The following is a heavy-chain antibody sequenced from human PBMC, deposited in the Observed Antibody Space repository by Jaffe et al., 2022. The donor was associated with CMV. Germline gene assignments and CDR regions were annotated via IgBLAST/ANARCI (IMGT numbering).Heavy chain of an antibody. J-gene: IGHJ5*02. Sequence: QLQLQESGPGLVKPSETLSLTCTVSGGSISSSSYYWGWIRQPPGKGLEWIGSIYYSGSTYYNPSLKSRVTISVDTSKNQFSLKLSSVTAADTAVYYCARQVTMVRGAIPVGFDPWGQGTLVTVSS. CDR2: IYYSGST. CDR1: GGSISSSSYY. V-gene: IGHV4-39*01. CDR3: ARQVTMVRGAIPVGFDP. D-gene: IGHD3-10*01.